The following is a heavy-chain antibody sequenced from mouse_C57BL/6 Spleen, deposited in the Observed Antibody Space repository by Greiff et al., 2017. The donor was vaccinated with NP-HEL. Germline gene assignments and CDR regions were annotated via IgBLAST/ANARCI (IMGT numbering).Heavy chain of an antibody. CDR1: GYTFTDYY. CDR3: AREAVYYGNSAWFAY. CDR2: IYPGSGNT. J-gene: IGHJ3*01. Sequence: QVQLQQSGAELVRPGASVKLSCKASGYTFTDYYINWVKQRPGQGLEWIARIYPGSGNTYYNEKFKGKATLTAEKSSSTAYMQLSSLTSEDSAVYFCAREAVYYGNSAWFAYWGQGTLVTVSA. V-gene: IGHV1-76*01. D-gene: IGHD2-1*01.